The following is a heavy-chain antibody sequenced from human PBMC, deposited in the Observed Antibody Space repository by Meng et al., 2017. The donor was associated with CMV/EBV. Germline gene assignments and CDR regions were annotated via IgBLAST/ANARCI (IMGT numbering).Heavy chain of an antibody. CDR3: ARTTPNYDFNNYGMDV. J-gene: IGHJ6*02. CDR2: IYHSGST. D-gene: IGHD3-3*01. Sequence: GSLRLSCTVSGYSISSGYYWGWIRQPPGKGLEWIGSIYHSGSTYYNPSLKSRVTISVDTSKNQFSLKLSSVTAADTAVYYCARTTPNYDFNNYGMDVWGQGTTVTVSS. V-gene: IGHV4-38-2*02. CDR1: GYSISSGYY.